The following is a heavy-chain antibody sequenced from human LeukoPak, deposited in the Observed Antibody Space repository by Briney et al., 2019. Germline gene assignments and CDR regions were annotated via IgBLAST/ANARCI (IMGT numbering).Heavy chain of an antibody. J-gene: IGHJ6*02. CDR2: INPNSGGT. Sequence: ASVKASCKASGYTFTGYYMRWVRHAPEQGLEWMGWINPNSGGTNYAQKFQGRVTMTRDTSISKAYMELSRLRSDDPAVYYCAREPKPSGWFSYYGMDVWGQGTTVTVSS. V-gene: IGHV1-2*02. CDR1: GYTFTGYY. CDR3: AREPKPSGWFSYYGMDV. D-gene: IGHD6-19*01.